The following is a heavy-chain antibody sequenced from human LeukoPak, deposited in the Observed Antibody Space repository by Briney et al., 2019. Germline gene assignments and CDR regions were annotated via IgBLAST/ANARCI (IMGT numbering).Heavy chain of an antibody. D-gene: IGHD3-3*01. J-gene: IGHJ4*02. Sequence: GGSLRLSCAASGFTFSSYAMSWVRQAPGKGLEWVSAISGSGGSTYYADSVKGRFTISRDNSKNTLYLQMNSLRAEDTAVYYCAKRDLEGFVLRFLEWLQSLDYWGQGTLVTISS. CDR3: AKRDLEGFVLRFLEWLQSLDY. CDR2: ISGSGGST. CDR1: GFTFSSYA. V-gene: IGHV3-23*01.